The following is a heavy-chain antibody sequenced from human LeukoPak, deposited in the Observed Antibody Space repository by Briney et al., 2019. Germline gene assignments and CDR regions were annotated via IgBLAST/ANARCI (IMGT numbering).Heavy chain of an antibody. J-gene: IGHJ3*02. CDR1: GGSISSSSYY. CDR2: IYYSGST. D-gene: IGHD6-6*01. CDR3: ARGGGSSIAFDI. Sequence: SETLSLPFTVSGGSISSSSYYWGWIRPPPGKGLEWIGSIYYSGSTYYNPSLKSRVTISVDTSKNQVSLKLSSVTAADTAVYYCARGGGSSIAFDIWGQGTMVTVSS. V-gene: IGHV4-39*01.